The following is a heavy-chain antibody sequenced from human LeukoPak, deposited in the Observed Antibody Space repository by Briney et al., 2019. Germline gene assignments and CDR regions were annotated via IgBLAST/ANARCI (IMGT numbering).Heavy chain of an antibody. V-gene: IGHV4-31*03. CDR1: GGSISSGGYY. J-gene: IGHJ5*02. CDR3: ARHGVTVVEGWFDP. CDR2: IYYRGST. D-gene: IGHD3-22*01. Sequence: NPSETLSLTCTVSGGSISSGGYYWSWIRQHPGKGLEWIGYIYYRGSTYYNPSLKSRVTISVDTSKNQFSLKLSSVPAADTAVYYCARHGVTVVEGWFDPWGQGTLVTVSS.